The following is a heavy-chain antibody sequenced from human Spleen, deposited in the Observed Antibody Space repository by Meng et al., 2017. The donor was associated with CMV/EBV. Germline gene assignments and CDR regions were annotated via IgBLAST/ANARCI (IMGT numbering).Heavy chain of an antibody. CDR3: ARNRLAVAFFDY. V-gene: IGHV1-69*05. CDR2: IIPLYGTP. CDR1: GGIFSNYA. J-gene: IGHJ4*02. D-gene: IGHD6-19*01. Sequence: SVKVSCKASGGIFSNYAINWVRQAPGQGLEWMGGIIPLYGTPNFPQKFQGRVTITRDESSSTAYMELRSLRSDDTAVYYCARNRLAVAFFDYWGQGTLVTVSS.